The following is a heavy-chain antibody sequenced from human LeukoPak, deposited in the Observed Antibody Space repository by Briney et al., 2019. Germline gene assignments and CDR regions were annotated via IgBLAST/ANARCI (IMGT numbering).Heavy chain of an antibody. J-gene: IGHJ4*02. D-gene: IGHD6-19*01. CDR2: IYTSGST. Sequence: SETLSLTCTVSGGSISSYYWSWIRQPAGKGLEWIGRIYTSGSTNYNPSLKSRVTMSVDTSKNQFSLKLSSVTAADTAVYYCARRSRVTAYSSREEYYFDYWGQGTLVTVSS. V-gene: IGHV4-4*07. CDR1: GGSISSYY. CDR3: ARRSRVTAYSSREEYYFDY.